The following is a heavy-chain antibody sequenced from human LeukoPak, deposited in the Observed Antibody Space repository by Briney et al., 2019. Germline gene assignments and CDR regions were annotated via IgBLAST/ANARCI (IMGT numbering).Heavy chain of an antibody. CDR2: IDKHGSGK. CDR1: GFTFSISW. Sequence: PRGSLRLSCMASGFTFSISWVTWVRQAPGKGLEWVANIDKHGSGKYYVDSVKGRFAISRDYASNSVFLQMNSLRAEDTSVYYCARDAGWGYYDLWGQGTPVTVSS. J-gene: IGHJ4*02. CDR3: ARDAGWGYYDL. D-gene: IGHD1-26*01. V-gene: IGHV3-7*01.